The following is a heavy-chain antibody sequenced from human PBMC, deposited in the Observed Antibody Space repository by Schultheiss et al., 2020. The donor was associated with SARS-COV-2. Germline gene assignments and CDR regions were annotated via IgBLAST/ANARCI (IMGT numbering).Heavy chain of an antibody. J-gene: IGHJ6*02. Sequence: SQTLSLTCTVSGGSISSGGYYWTWIRQPAGKGLEWIGRIYTSGSTNYNPSLKSRVTISVDTSKNQFSLKLSSVTAADTAVYYCARDRDYPSYYGMDVWGQGTTVTVSS. CDR3: ARDRDYPSYYGMDV. CDR1: GGSISSGGYY. CDR2: IYTSGST. V-gene: IGHV4-61*02. D-gene: IGHD3-16*01.